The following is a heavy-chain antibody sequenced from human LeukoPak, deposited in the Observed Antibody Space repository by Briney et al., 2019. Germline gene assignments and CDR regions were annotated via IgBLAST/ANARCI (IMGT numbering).Heavy chain of an antibody. D-gene: IGHD2-15*01. J-gene: IGHJ4*02. Sequence: GEPLRLSCAASGLTFSRHNMKWVRQPPARGLEWVSSISRTGNYIYYADSVKGRFTISSDNAHNSLFLQMNSLRVEDTAVDYCARVLETDCSGGSCYSGLDYWGQGTLVTVSS. CDR1: GLTFSRHN. CDR3: ARVLETDCSGGSCYSGLDY. CDR2: ISRTGNYI. V-gene: IGHV3-21*01.